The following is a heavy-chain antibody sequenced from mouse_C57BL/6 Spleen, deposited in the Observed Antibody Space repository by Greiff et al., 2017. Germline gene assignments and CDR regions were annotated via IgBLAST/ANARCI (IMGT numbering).Heavy chain of an antibody. CDR3: TRSDPWCFDV. CDR2: IDPETGGT. CDR1: GYTFTDYE. Sequence: VQLQQSGAELVRPGASVTLSCKASGYTFTDYEMHWVKQTPVHGLEWIGAIDPETGGTAYNQKFKGKAILTADKSSSTAYMELRSLTSEVSAVYYCTRSDPWCFDVWGTGTTVTVSS. V-gene: IGHV1-15*01. J-gene: IGHJ1*03.